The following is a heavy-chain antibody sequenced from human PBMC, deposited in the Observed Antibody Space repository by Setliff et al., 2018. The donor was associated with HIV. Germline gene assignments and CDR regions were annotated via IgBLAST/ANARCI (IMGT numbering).Heavy chain of an antibody. CDR1: GFTFSNNW. J-gene: IGHJ4*02. CDR3: ARNSYFFDS. D-gene: IGHD2-15*01. CDR2: ITGDGSST. V-gene: IGHV3-74*01. Sequence: GGSLRLSCAASGFTFSNNWMHWVRQAPGKGLVWVSRITGDGSSTLYADSVKGRFTISRDNAKNTLYLQLNSLRAEDTAVYYCARNSYFFDSWGQGALVTVSS.